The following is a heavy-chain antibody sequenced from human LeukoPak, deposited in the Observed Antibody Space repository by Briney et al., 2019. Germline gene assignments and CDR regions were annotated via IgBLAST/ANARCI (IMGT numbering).Heavy chain of an antibody. CDR1: GGSISSSNW. J-gene: IGHJ2*01. CDR3: ARYDYGDTGWYFDL. D-gene: IGHD4-17*01. V-gene: IGHV4-4*02. Sequence: SGTLSLTCAVSGGSISSSNWWSWVRQPPGKGLEWIGEIYHGGSTNYNPSLKSRVTISVDKSKNQFSLKLSSVTAADTAVYYCARYDYGDTGWYFDLWGRGTLVTVSS. CDR2: IYHGGST.